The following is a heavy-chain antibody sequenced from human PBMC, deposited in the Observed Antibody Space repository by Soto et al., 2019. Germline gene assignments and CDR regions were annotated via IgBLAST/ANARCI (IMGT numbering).Heavy chain of an antibody. D-gene: IGHD2-15*01. J-gene: IGHJ3*02. Sequence: GAAVRVSCKATGGTFRSYAIRWVRQAPGQGLEWMGGIIPIFGTANYAQKFQGRVTITADESTSTAYMELSSLRSGDTAVYYCARSRIVVVVAATYDAFDIWGQGTIVIVS. CDR2: IIPIFGTA. CDR1: GGTFRSYA. V-gene: IGHV1-69*13. CDR3: ARSRIVVVVAATYDAFDI.